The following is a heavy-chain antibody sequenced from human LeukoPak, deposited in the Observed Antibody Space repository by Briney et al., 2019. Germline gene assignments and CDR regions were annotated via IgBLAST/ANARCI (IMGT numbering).Heavy chain of an antibody. J-gene: IGHJ4*02. D-gene: IGHD2-21*01. V-gene: IGHV4-34*01. CDR1: GGSFSGYY. CDR2: INHSGST. CDR3: ARSTYSGGNCDY. Sequence: PSETLSLTCAVYGGSFSGYYWSWIRQPPGKGLEWIGEINHSGSTNYNPSLKSRVTISVDTSKNQFSLKLSSVTAADTAVYYCARSTYSGGNCDYWGQGTLVTVSS.